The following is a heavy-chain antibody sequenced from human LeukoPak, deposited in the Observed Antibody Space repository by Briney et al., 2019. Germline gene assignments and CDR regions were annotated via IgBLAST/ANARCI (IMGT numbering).Heavy chain of an antibody. CDR2: IIPIFGTA. V-gene: IGHV1-69*05. J-gene: IGHJ5*02. CDR1: GGTFSSYA. CDR3: ARVGVMITFGGVIVPNWFDP. Sequence: SVKVSCKASGGTFSSYAISWVRQAPGQGLEWMGRIIPIFGTANYAQKFQGRVTITTDESTSTAYMELSSLRSEDTAVYYCARVGVMITFGGVIVPNWFDPWGQGTLVTVSS. D-gene: IGHD3-16*02.